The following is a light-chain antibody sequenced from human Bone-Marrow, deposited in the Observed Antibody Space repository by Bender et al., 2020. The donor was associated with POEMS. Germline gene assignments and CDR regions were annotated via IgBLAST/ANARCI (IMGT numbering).Light chain of an antibody. Sequence: QSALTQPASVSGSPGQSITISCTGTTSDVGADYFVAWYQQHPDKTPKLMIYDVSSRPSGVSNRFSGSKSGNTASLAISGLQAEDEADYYCSSYTSSSVWVFGGGTKLTVL. CDR2: DVS. CDR1: TSDVGADYF. J-gene: IGLJ3*02. CDR3: SSYTSSSVWV. V-gene: IGLV2-14*01.